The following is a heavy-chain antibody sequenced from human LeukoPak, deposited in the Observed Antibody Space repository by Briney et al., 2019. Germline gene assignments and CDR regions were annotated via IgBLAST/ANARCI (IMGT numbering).Heavy chain of an antibody. CDR1: GGSISSGDYY. CDR2: IYYSGST. Sequence: SQTLSLTCTVSGGSISSGDYYWSWIRQPPGKGLEWIGYIYYSGSTYYNPSLKSRATISVGTSKNQFSLKLSSVTAADTAVYYCAREVTVASFDYWGQGTLVTVSS. V-gene: IGHV4-30-4*01. CDR3: AREVTVASFDY. J-gene: IGHJ4*02. D-gene: IGHD4-23*01.